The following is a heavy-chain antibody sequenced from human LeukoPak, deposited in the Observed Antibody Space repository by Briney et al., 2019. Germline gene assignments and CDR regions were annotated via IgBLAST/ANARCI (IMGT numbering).Heavy chain of an antibody. V-gene: IGHV3-33*01. J-gene: IGHJ6*02. CDR3: ARDNHPTSDDYGDYEGVSQGYGMDV. Sequence: GRSLRLSCAASGFTFSSYGMHWVRQAPGKGLEWVAVIRYDGSNKYYADSVKGRFTISRDNSKNTLYLQMNSLRAEDTAVYYCARDNHPTSDDYGDYEGVSQGYGMDVWGQGTTVTVSS. D-gene: IGHD4-17*01. CDR1: GFTFSSYG. CDR2: IRYDGSNK.